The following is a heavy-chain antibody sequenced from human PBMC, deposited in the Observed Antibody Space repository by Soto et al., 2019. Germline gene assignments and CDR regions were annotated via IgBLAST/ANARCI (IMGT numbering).Heavy chain of an antibody. CDR3: ATIPLWFGDKRIDY. Sequence: ASVKVSCKVSGYTLTELSMHWVRQAPGKGLEWMGGFDPEDGETIYAQKFQGRVTMTEDTSTDTAYMELSSLRSEDTAVYYCATIPLWFGDKRIDYWGQGTLVTVSS. V-gene: IGHV1-24*01. D-gene: IGHD3-10*01. J-gene: IGHJ4*02. CDR1: GYTLTELS. CDR2: FDPEDGET.